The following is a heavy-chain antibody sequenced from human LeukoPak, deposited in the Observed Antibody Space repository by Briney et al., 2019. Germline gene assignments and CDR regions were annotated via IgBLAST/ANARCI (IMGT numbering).Heavy chain of an antibody. CDR2: MVYSGSA. Sequence: PSETLSLTCTVSGGSISSYYWSWIRQPPGEGREWIAYMVYSGSADYNPSLKSRVTMSLDTPNNQFSLRLSSVTAADTAEYYCARAAGYCRTTICLFDYWGQGTLVTVSS. J-gene: IGHJ4*02. V-gene: IGHV4-59*01. D-gene: IGHD2-2*01. CDR1: GGSISSYY. CDR3: ARAAGYCRTTICLFDY.